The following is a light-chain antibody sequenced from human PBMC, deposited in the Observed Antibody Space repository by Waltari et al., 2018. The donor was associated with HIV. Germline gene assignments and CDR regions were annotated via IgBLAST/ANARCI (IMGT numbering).Light chain of an antibody. J-gene: IGLJ3*02. CDR1: SSNIGSNT. CDR2: SNN. Sequence: QSVLTQPPSASGTPGQRVTISCSGSSSNIGSNTVNWYQQLPGTAPKLLNYSNNQRPSGVPDRFSGSKSGTSASLAISGLQSEDEADYYCAAWDDSLNGNWVFGGGTKLTVL. CDR3: AAWDDSLNGNWV. V-gene: IGLV1-44*01.